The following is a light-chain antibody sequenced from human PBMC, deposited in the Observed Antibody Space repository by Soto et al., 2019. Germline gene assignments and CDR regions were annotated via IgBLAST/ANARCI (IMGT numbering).Light chain of an antibody. CDR2: GTS. J-gene: IGKJ1*01. V-gene: IGKV3-15*01. CDR1: QNISRS. Sequence: SCRASQNISRSLAWYQQKPGQGASLLIYGTSTRAGGAPARFSGGGSGTESPLTITSLQSEDFAVYYCHQYNGWPRTFGQGTKLDIK. CDR3: HQYNGWPRT.